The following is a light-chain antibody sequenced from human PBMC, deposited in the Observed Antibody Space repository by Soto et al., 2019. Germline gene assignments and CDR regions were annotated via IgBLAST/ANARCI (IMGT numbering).Light chain of an antibody. J-gene: IGKJ4*01. CDR2: DAS. V-gene: IGKV3-11*01. Sequence: EIVLTQSPPTLSLSPGERATLSCRASQSVSSYLAWYQQKPGQAPRLLIFDASNRATGIPARFSGSGSGTDFTLTISSLEPEDFAVYYCQQRSNGPLTFGGGTKVEIK. CDR1: QSVSSY. CDR3: QQRSNGPLT.